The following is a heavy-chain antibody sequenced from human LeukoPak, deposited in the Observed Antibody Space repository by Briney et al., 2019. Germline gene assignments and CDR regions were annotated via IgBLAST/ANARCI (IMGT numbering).Heavy chain of an antibody. CDR1: GYTFTGYY. V-gene: IGHV1-2*02. CDR3: TREPPSTGYYDY. J-gene: IGHJ4*02. Sequence: ASVKVSCKASGYTFTGYYMHWVRQAPGQGLEWMGWINPNSGGTNYAQKFQGRVTMTRDTSISTAYMELSRLRSDDTAVYFCTREPPSTGYYDYWGQGTLVTVSS. CDR2: INPNSGGT. D-gene: IGHD1-1*01.